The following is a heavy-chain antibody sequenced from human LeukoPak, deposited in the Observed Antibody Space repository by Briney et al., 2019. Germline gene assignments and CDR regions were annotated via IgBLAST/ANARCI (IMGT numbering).Heavy chain of an antibody. V-gene: IGHV3-23*01. J-gene: IGHJ4*02. CDR1: GFTFSSYA. CDR3: VVVSYCAVDCYDY. CDR2: ISGSGGST. Sequence: GGSLXXXXXAXGFTFSSYAXSWVRQAPGKGLEWVSAISGSGGSTYYADSVRGRFTISRDNSKNTVYVQMNRVRAEDTAIYFCVVVSYCAVDCYDYWGQGTLVTVSS. D-gene: IGHD2-21*01.